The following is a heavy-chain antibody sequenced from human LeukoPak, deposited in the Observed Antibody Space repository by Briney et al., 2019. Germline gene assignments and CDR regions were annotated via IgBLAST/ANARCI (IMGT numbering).Heavy chain of an antibody. J-gene: IGHJ6*02. V-gene: IGHV3-20*01. CDR1: GFTFDDYG. D-gene: IGHD2-2*01. CDR3: ARAIRYVDYLLGMDV. Sequence: PGGSLRLSCAASGFTFDDYGMSWVRQAPGKGLEWVSGINWNGGSTGYADSVKGRFTISRDNAKNSLYLQMNSLRAEDTALYHCARAIRYVDYLLGMDVWGQGTTVTVSS. CDR2: INWNGGST.